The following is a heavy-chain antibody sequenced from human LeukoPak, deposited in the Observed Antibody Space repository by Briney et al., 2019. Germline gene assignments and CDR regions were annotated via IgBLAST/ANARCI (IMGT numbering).Heavy chain of an antibody. Sequence: SETLSLTCTVSGGSISSYYWSWIRQPAGKGLEWIGRIYTSGSTNYNPSLKSRVTMSVDTSKNQFSLKLSSVTAADTAVYYWARDVSQCSPAATDYYYDYMDVWGKGTTVTVSS. CDR2: IYTSGST. V-gene: IGHV4-4*07. CDR1: GGSISSYY. CDR3: ARDVSQCSPAATDYYYDYMDV. D-gene: IGHD2-2*01. J-gene: IGHJ6*03.